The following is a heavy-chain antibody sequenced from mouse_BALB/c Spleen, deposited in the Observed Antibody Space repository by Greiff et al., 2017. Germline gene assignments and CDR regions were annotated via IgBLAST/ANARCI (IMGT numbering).Heavy chain of an antibody. CDR2: ISSGGSYT. D-gene: IGHD1-1*01. J-gene: IGHJ1*01. Sequence: DVQLVESGGGLVKPGGSLKLSCAASGFTFSSYAMSWVRQTPEKRLEWVATISSGGSYTYYPDSVKGRFTISRDNAKNTLYLQMSSLRSEDTAMYYCARREVEGYFDVWGAGTTVTVSS. V-gene: IGHV5-9-3*01. CDR3: ARREVEGYFDV. CDR1: GFTFSSYA.